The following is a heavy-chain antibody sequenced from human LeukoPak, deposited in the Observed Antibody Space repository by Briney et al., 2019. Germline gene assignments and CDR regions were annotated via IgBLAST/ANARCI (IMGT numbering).Heavy chain of an antibody. D-gene: IGHD5-18*01. CDR1: GYTFTSYG. V-gene: IGHV1-18*01. Sequence: ASVKVSCKASGYTFTSYGISWVRQAPGQGLEWMGWISAYNGNTNYAQKLQGRVTMTTDTSTSTAYMELRSLRSDDTAVYYCARDMGERGYSYGPQDYWGQGTLVTVSS. J-gene: IGHJ4*02. CDR2: ISAYNGNT. CDR3: ARDMGERGYSYGPQDY.